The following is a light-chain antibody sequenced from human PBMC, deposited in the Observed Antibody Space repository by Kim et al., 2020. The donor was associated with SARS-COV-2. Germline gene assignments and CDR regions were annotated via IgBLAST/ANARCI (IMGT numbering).Light chain of an antibody. Sequence: LSPGERATLSCRASQSVSSNYLSWYQQKPGQAPRLLIYGAAGRATGIPDRSSGSGSGTDFSLTISGLEPEDFVVYYCQQYGNSPYTFGQGTKLEI. CDR1: QSVSSNY. V-gene: IGKV3-20*01. CDR3: QQYGNSPYT. CDR2: GAA. J-gene: IGKJ2*01.